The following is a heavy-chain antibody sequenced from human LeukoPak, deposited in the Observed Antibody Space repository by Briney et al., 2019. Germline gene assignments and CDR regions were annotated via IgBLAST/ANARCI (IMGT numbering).Heavy chain of an antibody. CDR3: ARDLQSGPPVG. J-gene: IGHJ4*02. V-gene: IGHV4-34*01. CDR1: GGSFSGYY. CDR2: INHSGST. D-gene: IGHD3-16*01. Sequence: SETLSLACAVYGGSFSGYYWSWIRQPPGKGLEWIGEINHSGSTNYNPSLKSRVTISVDTSKNQFSLRLSSVTAADTAVYYCARDLQSGPPVGWGQGTLVTVSS.